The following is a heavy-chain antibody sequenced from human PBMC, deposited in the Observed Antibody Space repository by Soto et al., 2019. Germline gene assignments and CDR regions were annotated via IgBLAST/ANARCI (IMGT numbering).Heavy chain of an antibody. J-gene: IGHJ3*02. V-gene: IGHV4-59*08. CDR1: GGSISSYY. CDR3: ARRYSSAFDI. D-gene: IGHD6-13*01. Sequence: SETLSLTCTVSGGSISSYYWSWIRQPPGKGLEWIGYIYYSGSTNYNPSLKSRVTISVDTSKNQFSLKLSSVTAADTAVYYCARRYSSAFDIWGQGAMVTVSS. CDR2: IYYSGST.